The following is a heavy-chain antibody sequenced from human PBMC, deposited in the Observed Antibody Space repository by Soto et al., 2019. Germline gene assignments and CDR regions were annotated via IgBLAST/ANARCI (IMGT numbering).Heavy chain of an antibody. CDR3: AKATYSVTTATPAFDF. CDR2: ISYDGSNK. D-gene: IGHD4-17*01. V-gene: IGHV3-30*18. J-gene: IGHJ4*02. CDR1: GFTFSSYG. Sequence: QVQLVESGGGVVQPGRSLRLYCAASGFTFSSYGMHWVRQAPGKGLEWVAVISYDGSNKYYADSVKGRFTISRDNSKNTLYLQMNSLRAEDTAVYYCAKATYSVTTATPAFDFWGQGTLVTVSS.